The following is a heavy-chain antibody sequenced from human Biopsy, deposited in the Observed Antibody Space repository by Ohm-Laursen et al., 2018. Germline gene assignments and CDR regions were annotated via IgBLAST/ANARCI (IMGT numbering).Heavy chain of an antibody. Sequence: GTLSLTCAASEFTFSVYAMNWVRQAPGKGLEWVSSISSSGSYTFYAGSLRGRFTISRDNSRNTLFLQMNSLKAEDTAVHYCAKDRFPYTSGYSSVFEYWGQGTLVTVSS. V-gene: IGHV3-21*01. CDR3: AKDRFPYTSGYSSVFEY. J-gene: IGHJ4*02. CDR2: ISSSGSYT. D-gene: IGHD3-22*01. CDR1: EFTFSVYA.